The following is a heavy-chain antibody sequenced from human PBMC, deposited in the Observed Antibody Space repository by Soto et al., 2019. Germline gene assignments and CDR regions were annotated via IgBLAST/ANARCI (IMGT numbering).Heavy chain of an antibody. J-gene: IGHJ6*02. CDR1: GGSISSGDYY. Sequence: SETLSLTCTVSGGSISSGDYYWSWIRQPPGKGLEWIGYIYYSGSTYYNPSLKSRVAISVDTSKNQFSLKLSSVTAADTAVYYCARDESPRALYYGMDVWGQGTTVTVSS. CDR3: ARDESPRALYYGMDV. V-gene: IGHV4-30-4*01. CDR2: IYYSGST.